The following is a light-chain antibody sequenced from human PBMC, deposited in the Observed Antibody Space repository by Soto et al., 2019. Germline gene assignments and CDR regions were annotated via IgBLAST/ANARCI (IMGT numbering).Light chain of an antibody. Sequence: QSALTQPASVSGSPGQSITISCSGTSSDVGSYNLVSWYQQHPGKAPKLMIYEGSKRPSGVSNRFSGSKSGNTASLTISGLQADDEAGYCCCPYVHTCPSVFVTGTEVTVL. V-gene: IGLV2-23*01. J-gene: IGLJ1*01. CDR3: CPYVHTCPSV. CDR2: EGS. CDR1: SSDVGSYNL.